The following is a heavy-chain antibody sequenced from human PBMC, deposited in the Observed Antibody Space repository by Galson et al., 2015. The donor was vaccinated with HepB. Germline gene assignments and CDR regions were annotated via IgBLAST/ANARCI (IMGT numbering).Heavy chain of an antibody. CDR1: GFTFSPYD. CDR2: ISSTSI. CDR3: ARRIDS. Sequence: SLRLSCAASGFTFSPYDMNWVRQAPGKGLEWISFISSTSIYYADSVKGRFTISRDNAKSTLYLQLTNLRAEDTAVYYCARRIDSWGQGTLVTVSS. V-gene: IGHV3-69-1*02. J-gene: IGHJ4*02.